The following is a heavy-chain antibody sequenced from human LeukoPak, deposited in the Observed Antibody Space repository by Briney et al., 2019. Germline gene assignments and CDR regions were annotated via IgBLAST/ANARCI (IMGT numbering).Heavy chain of an antibody. CDR2: ISGTGGGT. V-gene: IGHV3-23*01. Sequence: GGSLRLSCAASGFTFSSYAMSWVRQAPGKGLEWVSGISGTGGGTYYADSVKGRFTISRDNSKNTLYLQMNSLRAEDMALYYCAKDMGGQLVNGWFDPWGQGTLVTVSS. CDR1: GFTFSSYA. D-gene: IGHD6-13*01. J-gene: IGHJ5*02. CDR3: AKDMGGQLVNGWFDP.